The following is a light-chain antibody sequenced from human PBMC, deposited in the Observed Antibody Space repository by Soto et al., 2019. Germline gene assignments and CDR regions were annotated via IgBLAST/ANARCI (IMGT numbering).Light chain of an antibody. CDR2: AAS. V-gene: IGKV1-39*01. J-gene: IGKJ3*01. CDR1: QSISSY. Sequence: DIQMTQSPSSLSASVGDRVTITCRASQSISSYLNWYQQKPGKDPKLLIYAASSLQSGVPSRFSGSVSGTDFTLTISSLQPEDFATYYCQHCYSTQATFGPGTKVDIK. CDR3: QHCYSTQAT.